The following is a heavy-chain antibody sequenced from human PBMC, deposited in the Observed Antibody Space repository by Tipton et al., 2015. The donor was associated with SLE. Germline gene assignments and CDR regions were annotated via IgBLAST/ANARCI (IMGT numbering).Heavy chain of an antibody. CDR2: IYYSGST. CDR3: ARGGNWNSVWWFDP. J-gene: IGHJ5*02. Sequence: LRLSCTVSGGSISSYYWGWIRQPPGKGLEWIGYIYYSGSTNYNPSLKSRVTISVDTSKNQFSLKLSSVTAADTAVYYCARGGNWNSVWWFDPWGQGTLVTVSS. CDR1: GGSISSYY. D-gene: IGHD1-7*01. V-gene: IGHV4-59*12.